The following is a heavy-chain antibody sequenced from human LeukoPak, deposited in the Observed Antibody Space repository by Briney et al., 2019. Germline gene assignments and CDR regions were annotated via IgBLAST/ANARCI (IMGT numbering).Heavy chain of an antibody. CDR2: FDPEDGET. D-gene: IGHD2-15*01. CDR3: AREPLDCSGGSCYSHYYFDN. V-gene: IGHV1-24*01. Sequence: RASVKVSCKVSGYTLTELSMHWVRQAPGKGLEWMGGFDPEDGETIYAQKFQGRVTMTEDTSTDTAHMELNSLRSEDTAFYYCAREPLDCSGGSCYSHYYFDNWGRGTLVTVSS. CDR1: GYTLTELS. J-gene: IGHJ4*02.